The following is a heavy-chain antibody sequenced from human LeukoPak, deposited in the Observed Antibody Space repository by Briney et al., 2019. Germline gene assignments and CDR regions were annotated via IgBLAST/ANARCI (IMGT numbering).Heavy chain of an antibody. D-gene: IGHD3-10*01. CDR3: AKDRNYYGSDGFDY. Sequence: GGSLRLSCAASGFTFSDFTMNWVRQAPGKGLEWVSCIGGSSSSYIYYSDSVRGRFTISRDNAKNSLHLQMNSLTAEDTAVYYCAKDRNYYGSDGFDYWGQGTLVTVSS. CDR1: GFTFSDFT. J-gene: IGHJ4*02. V-gene: IGHV3-21*01. CDR2: IGGSSSSYI.